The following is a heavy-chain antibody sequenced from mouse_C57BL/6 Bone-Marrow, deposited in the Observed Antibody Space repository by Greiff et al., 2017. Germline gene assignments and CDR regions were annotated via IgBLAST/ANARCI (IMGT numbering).Heavy chain of an antibody. V-gene: IGHV1-64*01. CDR2: IHPNSGST. Sequence: VQLQQPEAELVKPGASVKLSCKASGYTFTSYWMHWVKQRPGQGLEWIGMIHPNSGSTNYNEKFKSKATLTVDKSSSTAYMQLSSLTSEDSAVYYCARATMGSWFAYWGQGTLVTVSA. J-gene: IGHJ3*01. CDR3: ARATMGSWFAY. CDR1: GYTFTSYW. D-gene: IGHD1-1*02.